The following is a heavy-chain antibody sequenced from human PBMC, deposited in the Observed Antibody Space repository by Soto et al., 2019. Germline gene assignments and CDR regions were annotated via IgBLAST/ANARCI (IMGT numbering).Heavy chain of an antibody. CDR3: ARAQGSGFLVS. J-gene: IGHJ4*02. CDR2: IYYSGST. V-gene: IGHV4-30-4*01. D-gene: IGHD3-10*01. CDR1: GGSISSGDYY. Sequence: QVQLQESGPGLVKPSQTLSLTCTVSGGSISSGDYYWSWIRQPPGKGLEWIGYIYYSGSTYYNPSLTSRFTISVDPSKNQFSLKLSSVTAADTAVYYCARAQGSGFLVSWGQGTLVTVSS.